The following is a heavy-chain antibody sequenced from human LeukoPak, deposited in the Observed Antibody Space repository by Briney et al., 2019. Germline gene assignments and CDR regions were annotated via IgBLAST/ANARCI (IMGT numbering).Heavy chain of an antibody. Sequence: SQTLSLTCTVSGGSISSGGYYWSWIRQHPGKGLEWIGYIYYSGSTYYNPSLKSRVTISVDTSKNQFSLKLSSVTAADTAVYYCAREAIAAAGTVPRGYYYYGMDVWGKGTTVTVSS. CDR3: AREAIAAAGTVPRGYYYYGMDV. V-gene: IGHV4-31*03. D-gene: IGHD6-13*01. CDR1: GGSISSGGYY. CDR2: IYYSGST. J-gene: IGHJ6*04.